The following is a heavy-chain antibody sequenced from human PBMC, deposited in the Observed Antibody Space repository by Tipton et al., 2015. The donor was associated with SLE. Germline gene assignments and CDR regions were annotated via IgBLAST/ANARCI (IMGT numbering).Heavy chain of an antibody. Sequence: QSGPEVKKPGASVKVSCKASGYTFTDYYIHWVRQAPGQGLEWMGWINPDSGGTIYAQRFQGRVTVTRDTSLSTAYMELSRLTSEDTAGFYCERASRSWAPFDYWGQGTLVTVSS. V-gene: IGHV1-2*02. D-gene: IGHD6-13*01. CDR3: ERASRSWAPFDY. J-gene: IGHJ4*02. CDR2: INPDSGGT. CDR1: GYTFTDYY.